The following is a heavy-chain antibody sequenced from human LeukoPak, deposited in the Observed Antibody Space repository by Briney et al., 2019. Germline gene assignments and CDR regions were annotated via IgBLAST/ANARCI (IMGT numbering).Heavy chain of an antibody. CDR3: AKSHHVTAIDY. CDR2: ISGSGGST. J-gene: IGHJ4*02. Sequence: GALRLSCAASGFTFSSYGMSWVRQAPGKGLEWVSGISGSGGSTYYADSVKGRFTISRDNSKNTLYLQMNSLRADDTAVYYCAKSHHVTAIDYWGQGTLVTVSS. D-gene: IGHD2-21*02. CDR1: GFTFSSYG. V-gene: IGHV3-23*01.